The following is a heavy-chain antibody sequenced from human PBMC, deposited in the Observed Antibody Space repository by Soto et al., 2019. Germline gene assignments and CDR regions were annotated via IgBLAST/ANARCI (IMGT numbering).Heavy chain of an antibody. CDR2: IYPGDSDT. CDR3: ARRYCSSTSCPFDY. Sequence: RASLKISCKGSGYSFTSYWISWVRQMPGKGLEWMGIIYPGDSDTRYSPSFQGQVTISADKSISTAYLQWSSLKASDTAMYYCARRYCSSTSCPFDYWGQGTLVTVPQ. CDR1: GYSFTSYW. D-gene: IGHD2-2*01. J-gene: IGHJ4*02. V-gene: IGHV5-51*01.